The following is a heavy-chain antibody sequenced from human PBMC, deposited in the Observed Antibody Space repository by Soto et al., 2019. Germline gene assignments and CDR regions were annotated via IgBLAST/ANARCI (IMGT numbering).Heavy chain of an antibody. J-gene: IGHJ4*02. D-gene: IGHD1-26*01. CDR3: ARQGVGAC. CDR2: IFPADSET. CDR1: GYSFSTYW. V-gene: IGHV5-51*01. Sequence: PVGSLTISCKASGYSFSTYWIAWVRQMPGKGLEWMGSIFPADSETRYSPSFQGQVTISADRSMSTAYLQWDNLKASDTAMYYCARQGVGACWGQGTQVTVSS.